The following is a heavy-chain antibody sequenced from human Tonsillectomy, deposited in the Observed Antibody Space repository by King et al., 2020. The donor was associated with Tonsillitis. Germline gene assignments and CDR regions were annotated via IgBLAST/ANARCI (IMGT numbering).Heavy chain of an antibody. V-gene: IGHV3-30*02. CDR3: AKYTASPRLNSGSYPLGYFDY. D-gene: IGHD1-26*01. Sequence: VQLVESGGGVVQPGGSLRLSCAASGFTFSSYGMHWGSQAPGKGLEWVAFIRYDGSNKYYAEPVKGRFTISRDNSKNTLYLQMNSLRAEDTAVYYCAKYTASPRLNSGSYPLGYFDYWGQGTLVTVSS. CDR1: GFTFSSYG. J-gene: IGHJ4*02. CDR2: IRYDGSNK.